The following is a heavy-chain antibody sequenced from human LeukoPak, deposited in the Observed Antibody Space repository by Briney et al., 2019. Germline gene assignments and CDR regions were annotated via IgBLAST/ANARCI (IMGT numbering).Heavy chain of an antibody. V-gene: IGHV3-21*01. CDR1: GFTFSSYT. CDR3: ARDRLDYGDYMFDP. J-gene: IGHJ5*02. Sequence: GGSLRLSCAASGFTFSSYTMNWVRQAPGKGLEWVSSISTGGNYRYYADSVKGRFTISRDNAKNSLYLQMNSLRAEDTAVYYCARDRLDYGDYMFDPWGQGTLVTVSS. CDR2: ISTGGNYR. D-gene: IGHD4-17*01.